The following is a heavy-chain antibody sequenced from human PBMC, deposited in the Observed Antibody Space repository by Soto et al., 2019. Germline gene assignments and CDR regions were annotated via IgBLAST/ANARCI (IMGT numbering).Heavy chain of an antibody. V-gene: IGHV3-53*01. J-gene: IGHJ3*01. CDR3: ATWHEREHAYDV. Sequence: DVQLVESGGGLIQPGESLRLSCAAFGFTISGKKYVAWVRQAPGKGLEWVSALYDLDGSFYAASVKGRFTTSSDSSKTTEYLQMNDLRPDDTAVYYCATWHEREHAYDVWGQETTVTVSS. CDR1: GFTISGKKY. D-gene: IGHD1-1*01. CDR2: LYDLDGS.